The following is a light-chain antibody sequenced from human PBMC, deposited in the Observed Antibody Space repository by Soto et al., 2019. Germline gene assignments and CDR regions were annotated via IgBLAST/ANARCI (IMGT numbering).Light chain of an antibody. V-gene: IGKV3-15*01. CDR3: LQYNNWPRT. CDR1: QSVSSN. J-gene: IGKJ1*01. Sequence: ELVLPQSPSTLSVSPGARATLSCRASQSVSSNVAWYQQKPGQAPRLLIYGASTGATGIPARFSGGGSGTEFTLTISGLQSEDLAVYYCLQYNNWPRTFGQGTKVDI. CDR2: GAS.